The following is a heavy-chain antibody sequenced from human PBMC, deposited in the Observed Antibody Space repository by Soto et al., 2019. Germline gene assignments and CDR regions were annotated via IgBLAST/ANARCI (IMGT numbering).Heavy chain of an antibody. CDR3: ETIFTAPAGGTNELAT. J-gene: IGHJ5*02. D-gene: IGHD2-2*01. CDR1: GGSISSSDYY. CDR2: IYFTGST. Sequence: PSETLSLTCTVSGGSISSSDYYWGWIRQPPGKGLEWIGTIYFTGSTYYNPTLKGRVTISIDTSKNQFSLKLRSVTAADTALYYCETIFTAPAGGTNELATWGQGVLVTVSS. V-gene: IGHV4-39*01.